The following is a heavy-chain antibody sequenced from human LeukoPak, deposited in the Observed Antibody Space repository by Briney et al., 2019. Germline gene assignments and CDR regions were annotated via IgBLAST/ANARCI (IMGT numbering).Heavy chain of an antibody. J-gene: IGHJ4*02. CDR3: ARSQLELLQFDY. CDR2: IWYDGSNK. D-gene: IGHD1-7*01. Sequence: AGGSLRLSCAASGFTFSSYGMHWVRQAPGKGLEWVAVIWYDGSNKYYADSVKGRFTISRDNSKNTLYLQMNSLRAEDTAVYYCARSQLELLQFDYWGQGTLVTVSS. CDR1: GFTFSSYG. V-gene: IGHV3-33*01.